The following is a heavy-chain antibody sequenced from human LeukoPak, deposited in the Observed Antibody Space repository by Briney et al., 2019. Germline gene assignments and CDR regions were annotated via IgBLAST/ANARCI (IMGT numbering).Heavy chain of an antibody. Sequence: SETLSLTCAVYGGSFSGYYWSWIRQPPGKGLEWIGEINHSGSTNYNPSLKSRVTISVDTSKNQFSLKLTSVTAADTAVYYCARHRLNFDYWGQGTLVTVSS. CDR1: GGSFSGYY. CDR3: ARHRLNFDY. J-gene: IGHJ4*02. CDR2: INHSGST. D-gene: IGHD3-16*02. V-gene: IGHV4-34*01.